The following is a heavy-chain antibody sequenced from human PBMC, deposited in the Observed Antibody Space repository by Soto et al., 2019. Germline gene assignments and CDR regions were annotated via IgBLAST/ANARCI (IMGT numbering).Heavy chain of an antibody. D-gene: IGHD6-19*01. J-gene: IGHJ4*02. CDR1: GFTFSSFA. CDR2: ISSDGTNK. V-gene: IGHV3-30-3*01. Sequence: GGSLRLSCAASGFTFSSFAIRWVRQAPGKGLEWVAVISSDGTNKYYADSVKGRFTISRDDSKNTLYLQMNSLRAEDTAVYYCARVGSSGWSHAFECWGQGTLVTVSS. CDR3: ARVGSSGWSHAFEC.